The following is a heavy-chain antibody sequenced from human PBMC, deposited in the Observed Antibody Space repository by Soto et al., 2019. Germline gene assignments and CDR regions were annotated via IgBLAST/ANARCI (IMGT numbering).Heavy chain of an antibody. CDR1: VGSISSSSYY. CDR2: IYYSRRT. J-gene: IGHJ4*02. D-gene: IGHD2-21*01. CDR3: ARQRPTVVIQAYFEH. V-gene: IGHV4-39*01. Sequence: PXETLSLTCIFSVGSISSSSYYCGWMRQPPGKGLEWIGSIYYSRRTYYNPSFKSRVTISIDTSKNQFSLKLSSVTATDTAVYYCARQRPTVVIQAYFEHWGQGALGSVSS.